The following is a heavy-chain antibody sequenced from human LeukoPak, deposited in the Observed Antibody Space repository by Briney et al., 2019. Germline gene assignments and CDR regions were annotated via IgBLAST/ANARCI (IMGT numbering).Heavy chain of an antibody. Sequence: GGSLRLSCAASGFTFSDYYMSWIRQAPGKGLEWVSYISSSDSTIYYANSVKGRFTISRDNAKNSLYLQMNSLRAEDTAVYYCARDRRTGYCSSTSCSEFDYWGQGTLVTVSS. D-gene: IGHD2-2*01. CDR3: ARDRRTGYCSSTSCSEFDY. J-gene: IGHJ4*02. CDR2: ISSSDSTI. CDR1: GFTFSDYY. V-gene: IGHV3-11*01.